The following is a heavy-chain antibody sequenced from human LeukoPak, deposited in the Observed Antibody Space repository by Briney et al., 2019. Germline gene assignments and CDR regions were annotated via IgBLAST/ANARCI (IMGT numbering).Heavy chain of an antibody. CDR3: ARNSDVHTSVPTGFDS. J-gene: IGHJ4*02. D-gene: IGHD5-18*01. V-gene: IGHV1-2*02. CDR1: GYTFTVYY. Sequence: ASVKVSCKASGYTFTVYYLHWVRQAPGQGLEWMGWINPNSGGTKYAQKFQGRVTMTRDTSISTAYMELSRLTSDDTALYYCARNSDVHTSVPTGFDSWGQGTLVTVSS. CDR2: INPNSGGT.